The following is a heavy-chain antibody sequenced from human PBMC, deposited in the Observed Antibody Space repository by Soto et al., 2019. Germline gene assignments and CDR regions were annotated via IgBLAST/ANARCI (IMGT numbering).Heavy chain of an antibody. J-gene: IGHJ4*02. CDR1: GGSISSSY. CDR2: IYHSGST. D-gene: IGHD6-25*01. V-gene: IGHV4-59*08. Sequence: QVQLQESGPGLVKPSETLSLTCTVSGGSISSSYWSWIRQPPGKGLEWTGYIYHSGSTHYNPSLKSRVNISVDTSKNQFSLKLSSVTAADTAVYYCSRLGSIAADDFDYWGQGTLVTVSS. CDR3: SRLGSIAADDFDY.